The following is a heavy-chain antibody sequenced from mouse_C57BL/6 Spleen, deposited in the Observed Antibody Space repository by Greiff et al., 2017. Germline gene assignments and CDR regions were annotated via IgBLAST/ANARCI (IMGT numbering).Heavy chain of an antibody. V-gene: IGHV14-1*01. D-gene: IGHD1-1*02. CDR2: IDPEDGDT. Sequence: VQLQQSGAELVRPGASVKLSCTASGFTFTDYYMHWVKQRPEQGLEWIGRIDPEDGDTEYAPKFQGKATMTADTSSNTAYLQLSSLTSEDTAVYDCATFGGNYEGYYAMDYWGQGTSVTVSS. J-gene: IGHJ4*01. CDR3: ATFGGNYEGYYAMDY. CDR1: GFTFTDYY.